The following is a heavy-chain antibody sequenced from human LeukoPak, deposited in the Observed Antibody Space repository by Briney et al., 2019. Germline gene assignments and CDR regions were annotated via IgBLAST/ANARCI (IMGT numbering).Heavy chain of an antibody. CDR2: IYYSGST. J-gene: IGHJ4*02. Sequence: SETLSLTCTVSGGSISSYYWSWIRQPPGKGLEWIGYIYYSGSTNYNPSLKSRVTISVDTSKNQFSLKLSSVTAADTAVYYCAREKGGYGGWYPDYWGQGTLVTVSS. CDR3: AREKGGYGGWYPDY. CDR1: GGSISSYY. V-gene: IGHV4-59*01. D-gene: IGHD6-19*01.